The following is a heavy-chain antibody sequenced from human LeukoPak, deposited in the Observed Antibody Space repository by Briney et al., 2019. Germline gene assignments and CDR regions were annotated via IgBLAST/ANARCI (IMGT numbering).Heavy chain of an antibody. CDR3: ARQISDYYYYYMDV. CDR1: GGSISSSNYY. V-gene: IGHV4-39*01. J-gene: IGHJ6*03. Sequence: PSETLSLTCTVSGGSISSSNYYWGWIRQPPGKGLECIGPIYYSGTTYYNPSLESRVTISEDTSKTQFSLTLRSVTAADTAVYYCARQISDYYYYYMDVWGKGTTVTVSS. CDR2: IYYSGTT. D-gene: IGHD3-10*01.